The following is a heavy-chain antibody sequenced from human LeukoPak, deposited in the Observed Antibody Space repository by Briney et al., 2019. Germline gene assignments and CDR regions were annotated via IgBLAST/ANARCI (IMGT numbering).Heavy chain of an antibody. D-gene: IGHD3-10*01. CDR3: ARETVRITMVRGPFNY. J-gene: IGHJ4*02. CDR2: INPNSGGT. CDR1: GYTFTGYY. Sequence: ASVKVSCKASGYTFTGYYMHWARQAPGQGLEWMGWINPNSGGTNYAQKFQGRVTMTRDTSISTAYMELSRLRSDDTAVYYCARETVRITMVRGPFNYWGQGTLVTVSS. V-gene: IGHV1-2*02.